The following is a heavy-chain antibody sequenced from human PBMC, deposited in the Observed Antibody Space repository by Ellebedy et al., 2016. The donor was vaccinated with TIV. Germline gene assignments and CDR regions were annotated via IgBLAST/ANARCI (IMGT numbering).Heavy chain of an antibody. CDR2: IIPFSDTT. D-gene: IGHD3-10*01. V-gene: IGHV1-69*13. Sequence: SVKVSCXASGGTFSAYAISWVRQAPGQGLQWMGGIIPFSDTTDYAQKFQGRVTITADESTSTVYMELSSLRSEDTAVYYCARDWAIRRVIILYSEYWGQGTLVTVSS. CDR3: ARDWAIRRVIILYSEY. CDR1: GGTFSAYA. J-gene: IGHJ4*02.